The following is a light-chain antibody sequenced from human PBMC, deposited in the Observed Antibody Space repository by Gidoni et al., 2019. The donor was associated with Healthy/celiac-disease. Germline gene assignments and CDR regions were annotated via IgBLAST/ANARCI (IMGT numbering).Light chain of an antibody. CDR3: QQNYSTQWT. Sequence: DIQMTQSPSSLSASVGDRVTITCRASQSISNYLNWYQQKPGKAPKLLIYAASSLQSGVPSRFSGSGSGTDFTLTISSLQPEDFATYYCQQNYSTQWTFGQGTKVEIK. CDR2: AAS. CDR1: QSISNY. J-gene: IGKJ1*01. V-gene: IGKV1-39*01.